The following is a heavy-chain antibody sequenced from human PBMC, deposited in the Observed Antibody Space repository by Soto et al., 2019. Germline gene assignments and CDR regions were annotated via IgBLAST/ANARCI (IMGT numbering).Heavy chain of an antibody. CDR1: GFTFSTYA. J-gene: IGHJ6*02. Sequence: PGGSLRLSCAASGFTFSTYAMHWVRQAPGKGLEWVAVISYDGSNENYADSVKGRFTISRDNSKNTLYLQMSSLRAEDTAVYYCRCAAAGRRGSRYYYGMDVWGQGTTVTVSS. V-gene: IGHV3-30-3*01. D-gene: IGHD6-13*01. CDR3: RCAAAGRRGSRYYYGMDV. CDR2: ISYDGSNE.